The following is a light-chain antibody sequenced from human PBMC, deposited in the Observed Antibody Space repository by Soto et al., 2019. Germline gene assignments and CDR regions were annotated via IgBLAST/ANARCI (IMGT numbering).Light chain of an antibody. Sequence: DIHVTQSPSTLSASVGDRVTITCRASQSISSWLAWYQQKPGKAPKLLIYAASDLESGVPSRISGGGSGTEFTLSISSLQPEDFATYYCQQSYSTLVTFGPGTKVDIK. V-gene: IGKV1-39*01. CDR2: AAS. CDR3: QQSYSTLVT. J-gene: IGKJ3*01. CDR1: QSISSW.